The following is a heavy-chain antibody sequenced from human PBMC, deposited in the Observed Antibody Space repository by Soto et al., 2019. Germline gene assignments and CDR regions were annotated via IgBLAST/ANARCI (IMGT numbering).Heavy chain of an antibody. D-gene: IGHD3-10*01. Sequence: QVQLVQSGAEVKKPGSSVKVSCKTSGVSFNNNGIGWVRQAPGHGLEWMGGVSPPFRTSNYARKFRGRISITADASTGTVNMELSSLTSEDTAQYYCARVLYYGSGSYSPYGIDVWGQGTTVTVSS. CDR3: ARVLYYGSGSYSPYGIDV. V-gene: IGHV1-69*01. CDR2: VSPPFRTS. CDR1: GVSFNNNG. J-gene: IGHJ6*02.